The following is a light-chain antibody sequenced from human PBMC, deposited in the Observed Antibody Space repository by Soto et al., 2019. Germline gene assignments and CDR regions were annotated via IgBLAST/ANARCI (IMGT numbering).Light chain of an antibody. CDR3: QQYNSYSLT. CDR2: KAS. J-gene: IGKJ4*01. Sequence: DIQMTQSPSTLSASVGDRVTITCRASQSISSWLAWYQQKPGKAPKLLIYKASSLESGVPSRFIGSGSGTEFTLTISSLQPDDFGTYYCQQYNSYSLTFGGGTKVEIK. CDR1: QSISSW. V-gene: IGKV1-5*03.